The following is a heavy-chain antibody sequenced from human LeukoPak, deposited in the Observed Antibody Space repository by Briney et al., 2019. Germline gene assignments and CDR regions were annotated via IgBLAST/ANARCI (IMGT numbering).Heavy chain of an antibody. D-gene: IGHD3-22*01. Sequence: ASVKASCKVSGYTLTELSMHWVRQAPGKGLEWMGWISAYNGNTNYAQKLQGRVTMTTDTSTSTAYMELRSLRSVDTAMYYCARPLHYYDSSGYYYEEAFDIWGQGTMVTVSS. CDR2: ISAYNGNT. V-gene: IGHV1-18*01. CDR1: GYTLTELS. CDR3: ARPLHYYDSSGYYYEEAFDI. J-gene: IGHJ3*02.